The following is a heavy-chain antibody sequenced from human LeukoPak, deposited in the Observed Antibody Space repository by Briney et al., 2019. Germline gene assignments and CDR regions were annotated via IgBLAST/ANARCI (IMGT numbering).Heavy chain of an antibody. V-gene: IGHV3-30*02. CDR2: IWYDGSNQ. CDR1: GFTFSGYG. Sequence: GGSLRLSCAASGFTFSGYGMHWVRQAPGKGLEWVAAIWYDGSNQDQADSVKGRFTVSRDNSKNTLYLQMTSLRGEDTALYYCAKERDYRVSTSCDYWGQGTQVTVSS. J-gene: IGHJ4*02. CDR3: AKERDYRVSTSCDY. D-gene: IGHD3-10*01.